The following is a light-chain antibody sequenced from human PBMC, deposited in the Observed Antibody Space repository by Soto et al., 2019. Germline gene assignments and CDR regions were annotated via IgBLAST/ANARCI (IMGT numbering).Light chain of an antibody. CDR2: GAS. CDR3: QQYGGSPPYT. J-gene: IGKJ2*01. V-gene: IGKV3-20*01. CDR1: QSISSYY. Sequence: VLTQSPGTLSLSPGERATISCRARQSISSYYLAWYQHKPGQAPRLLMNGASSRATGIPNRFSGSGSGTDFTLTISRLEPEDCGVYYCQQYGGSPPYTFGQGTRLEIK.